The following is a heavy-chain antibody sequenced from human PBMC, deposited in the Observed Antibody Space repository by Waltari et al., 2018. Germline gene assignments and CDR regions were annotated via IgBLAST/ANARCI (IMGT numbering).Heavy chain of an antibody. CDR2: VDPEDGET. CDR1: GYTFTDYY. Sequence: EVQLVQSGAEVKKPGATVKISCKASGYTFTDYYMHWVQQAPGKGLEWMGRVDPEDGETIYAEKFQGRFTISRDNAKNSLYLQMNSLRAEDTAVYYCARAPSDGVVVPAAKGYYMDVWGKGTTVTVSS. J-gene: IGHJ6*03. D-gene: IGHD2-2*01. V-gene: IGHV1-69-2*01. CDR3: ARAPSDGVVVPAAKGYYMDV.